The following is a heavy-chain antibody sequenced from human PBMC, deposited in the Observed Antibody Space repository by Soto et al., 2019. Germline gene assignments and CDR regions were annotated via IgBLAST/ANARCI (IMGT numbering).Heavy chain of an antibody. CDR3: ARYESSSIGSSFDY. D-gene: IGHD6-6*01. Sequence: ASVKVSCKASGYTFTSYDINWVRQATGQGLEWMGWMNPNSGNTGYAQKFQGRVTMTRNTSISTAYMELSSLRSEDTAVYYCARYESSSIGSSFDYWGQGTLVTVSS. CDR2: MNPNSGNT. CDR1: GYTFTSYD. V-gene: IGHV1-8*01. J-gene: IGHJ4*02.